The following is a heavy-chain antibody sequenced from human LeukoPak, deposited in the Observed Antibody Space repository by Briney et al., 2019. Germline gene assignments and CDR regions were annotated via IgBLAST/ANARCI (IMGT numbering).Heavy chain of an antibody. D-gene: IGHD4-17*01. CDR2: IYTSGST. J-gene: IGHJ4*02. CDR3: ANSIDFDYGDYYFDY. Sequence: SETLSLTRTVSGGSISSGSDYWSWIRQPAGKGLEWIGRIYTSGSTNYNPSLKGRVTISLDTSKNQFSLKLSSVTAADTAVYYCANSIDFDYGDYYFDYWGQGALVTISS. CDR1: GGSISSGSDY. V-gene: IGHV4-61*02.